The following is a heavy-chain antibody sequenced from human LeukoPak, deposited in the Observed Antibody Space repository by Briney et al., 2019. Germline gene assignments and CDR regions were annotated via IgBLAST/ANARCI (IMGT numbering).Heavy chain of an antibody. Sequence: ASVKVSCKASGYTFTGYYMHWVRQAPGQGLEWMEWINPNSGGTNYAQKFQGRVTMTRDTSISTAYMELSRLRSDDTAVYYCAREPYSSSSEAPFDYWGQGTLVTVSS. J-gene: IGHJ4*02. CDR1: GYTFTGYY. CDR3: AREPYSSSSEAPFDY. D-gene: IGHD6-6*01. V-gene: IGHV1-2*02. CDR2: INPNSGGT.